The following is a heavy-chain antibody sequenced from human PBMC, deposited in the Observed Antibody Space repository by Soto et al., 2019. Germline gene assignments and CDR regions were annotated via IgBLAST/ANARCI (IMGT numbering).Heavy chain of an antibody. CDR3: ARVRAYSYGYEDY. Sequence: SETLSLTCTVSGGSISSFYWSWIRQPPGKGLEWIGSIYYSGSTNYNPSLRSRVTISVDTPKNQFSLKLSSVTAADTAVYYCARVRAYSYGYEDYWGQGTLVTVSS. CDR2: IYYSGST. CDR1: GGSISSFY. J-gene: IGHJ4*02. D-gene: IGHD5-18*01. V-gene: IGHV4-59*01.